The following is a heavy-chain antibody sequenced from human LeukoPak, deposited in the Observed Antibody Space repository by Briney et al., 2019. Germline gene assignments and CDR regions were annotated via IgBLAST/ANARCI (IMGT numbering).Heavy chain of an antibody. CDR1: GGSISSSSYY. CDR3: ARRLLQEWFGEYINWFDP. D-gene: IGHD3-10*01. Sequence: SETLSLTCTVSGGSISSSSYYWGWIRQPPGKGLEWIGSIYYGGSTYYNPSLKSRVTISVDTSKNQFSLKLSSVTAADTAVYYCARRLLQEWFGEYINWFDPWGQGTLVTVSS. V-gene: IGHV4-39*01. J-gene: IGHJ5*02. CDR2: IYYGGST.